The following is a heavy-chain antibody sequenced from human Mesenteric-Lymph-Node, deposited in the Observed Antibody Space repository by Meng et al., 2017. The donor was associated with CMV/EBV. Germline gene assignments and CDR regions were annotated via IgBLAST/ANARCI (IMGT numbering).Heavy chain of an antibody. CDR2: MSYDGSNK. V-gene: IGHV3-30-3*01. CDR1: GFTFSSYV. Sequence: GESLKISCAASGFTFSSYVLHWVRQTPGKGLEWVAVMSYDGSNKYSTDSVKGRFTISRDNAKNSLYLQMNSLRAEDTAVYYCARDNYDFWSGQNHVGGDWFDPWGQGTLVTVSS. D-gene: IGHD3-3*01. CDR3: ARDNYDFWSGQNHVGGDWFDP. J-gene: IGHJ5*02.